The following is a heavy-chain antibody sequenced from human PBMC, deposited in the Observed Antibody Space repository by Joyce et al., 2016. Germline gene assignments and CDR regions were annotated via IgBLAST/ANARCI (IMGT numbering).Heavy chain of an antibody. CDR3: ARVSELVDF. CDR1: GFPFRLFP. J-gene: IGHJ4*02. D-gene: IGHD2-15*01. Sequence: EVQLMVSGGGLVQPGESLRLACEASGFPFRLFPVTWVRQAPGRGLEWISDITGDGGTLFYADSVKGRFTVSRDNAKAFLQMNNVTAEDTAVYFCARVSELVDFWGQGSLVSVSA. CDR2: ITGDGGTL. V-gene: IGHV3-48*01.